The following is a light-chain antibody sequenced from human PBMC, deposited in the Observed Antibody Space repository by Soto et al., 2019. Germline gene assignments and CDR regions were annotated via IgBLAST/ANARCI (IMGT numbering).Light chain of an antibody. CDR1: QSISSY. CDR3: QQYHSYWT. CDR2: DAS. Sequence: DIQMTQSPSTLSASVGDRVTITFRASQSISSYLNYYHQKPGKAPKLLIYDASSLESGVPQRFSGSGSGTEFTLTISSLQTDDFSTYYCQQYHSYWTFGQGTKVDI. J-gene: IGKJ1*01. V-gene: IGKV1-5*01.